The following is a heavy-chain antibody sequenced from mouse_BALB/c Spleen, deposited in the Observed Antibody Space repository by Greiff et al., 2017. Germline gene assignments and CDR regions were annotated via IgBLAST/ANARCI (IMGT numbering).Heavy chain of an antibody. CDR3: ARYGQLGPPMDY. CDR2: ISSGSSTI. Sequence: EVMLVESGGGLVQPGGSRKLSCAASGFTFSSFGMHWVRQAPEKGLEWVAYISSGSSTIYYADTVKGRFTISRDNPKNTLFLQMTSLRSEDTAMYYCARYGQLGPPMDYWGQGTSVTVST. CDR1: GFTFSSFG. V-gene: IGHV5-17*02. J-gene: IGHJ4*01. D-gene: IGHD3-2*01.